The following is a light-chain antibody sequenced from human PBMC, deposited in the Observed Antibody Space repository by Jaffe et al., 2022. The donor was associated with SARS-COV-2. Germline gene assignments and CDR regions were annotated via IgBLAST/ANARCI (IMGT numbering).Light chain of an antibody. CDR3: SSWDDSLGGPV. CDR1: TSNIGNNY. J-gene: IGLJ3*02. V-gene: IGLV1-47*01. CDR2: KND. Sequence: QSVLTQPPSASGTPGQRVTISCSGRTSNIGNNYVYWYQRLPGTAPTLLIFKNDRRPSGVPDRFSGSKAGTSASLAISGLRSEDEALYYCSSWDDSLGGPVFGGGTELTVL.